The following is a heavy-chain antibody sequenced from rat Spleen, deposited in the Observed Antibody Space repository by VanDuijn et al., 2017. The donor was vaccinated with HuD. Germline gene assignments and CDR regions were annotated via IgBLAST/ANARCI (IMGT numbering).Heavy chain of an antibody. CDR1: GYSITSNY. J-gene: IGHJ1*01. V-gene: IGHV3-1*01. CDR3: ARYRITTNLYFDF. CDR2: ISYSGST. D-gene: IGHD1-10*01. Sequence: EVQLQESGPGLVKPSQSLSLTCSVTGYSITSNYWGWIRKFPGNKMEWMGYISYSGSTSYNPSLKSRISITRDTSKNQFFLQLNSVTTEDTATYYCARYRITTNLYFDFWGPGTMVTVSS.